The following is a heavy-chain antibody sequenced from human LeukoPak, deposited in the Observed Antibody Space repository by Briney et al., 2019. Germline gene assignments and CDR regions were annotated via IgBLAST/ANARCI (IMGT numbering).Heavy chain of an antibody. CDR3: ARATYYYDSSGYHPLHRFDP. CDR2: INHSGST. J-gene: IGHJ5*02. V-gene: IGHV4-34*01. Sequence: SETLSLTCAVYGGSFSGYYWSWIRQPPGKGLEWIGEINHSGSTDYNPSLKSQVTISVDTSKNQFSLKLSSVTAADTAVYYCARATYYYDSSGYHPLHRFDPWGQGTLVTVSS. D-gene: IGHD3-22*01. CDR1: GGSFSGYY.